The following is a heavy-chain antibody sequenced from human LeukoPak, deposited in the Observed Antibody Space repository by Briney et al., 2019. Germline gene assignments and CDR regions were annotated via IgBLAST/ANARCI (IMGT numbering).Heavy chain of an antibody. V-gene: IGHV3-7*01. Sequence: GGSLRLSCVASGFTFSSYWMSWVRQAPGKGLEWVANIKQDGSEKYYVDSVKGRFTISRDNAKNSLYLQMNSLRAEDTAVYYCAREGRPRGYSSGWYYYYYYYGMDVWGQGTTVTVSS. CDR2: IKQDGSEK. CDR3: AREGRPRGYSSGWYYYYYYYGMDV. J-gene: IGHJ6*02. CDR1: GFTFSSYW. D-gene: IGHD6-19*01.